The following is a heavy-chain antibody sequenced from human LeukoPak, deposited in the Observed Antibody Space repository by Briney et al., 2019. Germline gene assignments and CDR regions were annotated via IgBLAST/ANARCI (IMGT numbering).Heavy chain of an antibody. Sequence: ASVKVSCKASGYTFSGDYMHWVRQAPGQGLEWMGWINPNSGGTNYAQKFQDRVTITADKSTRTAYMELSSLRSEDTAVYYCASWAGHQVTTPFDYWGQGTLVTVSS. D-gene: IGHD2-21*02. CDR3: ASWAGHQVTTPFDY. CDR2: INPNSGGT. J-gene: IGHJ4*02. V-gene: IGHV1-2*02. CDR1: GYTFSGDY.